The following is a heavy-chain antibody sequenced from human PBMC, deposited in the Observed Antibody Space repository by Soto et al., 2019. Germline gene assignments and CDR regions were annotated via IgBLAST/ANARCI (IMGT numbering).Heavy chain of an antibody. CDR1: GGTFTSYT. CDR2: IIPILAIA. CDR3: AREFTGGAAGDMPVCFDH. Sequence: QVQLVQSGAEVKKPGSSVKVSCKASGGTFTSYTLSWVRRTPGRGLEWMGRIIPILAIATYAQKLQGRVTLTADRSTSTAYTGRSALRSEDTAVYYCAREFTGGAAGDMPVCFDHWGQGTLVIVSS. V-gene: IGHV1-69*08. J-gene: IGHJ4*02. D-gene: IGHD2-2*01.